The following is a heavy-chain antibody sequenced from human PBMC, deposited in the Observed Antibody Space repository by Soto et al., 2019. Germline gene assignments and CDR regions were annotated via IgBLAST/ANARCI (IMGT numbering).Heavy chain of an antibody. CDR3: ARDTSSHTTGWYYFDY. CDR1: GYTFTTYA. CDR2: INSVNGNT. V-gene: IGHV1-3*01. J-gene: IGHJ4*02. D-gene: IGHD6-19*01. Sequence: AASVKVSCKTSGYTFTTYAIHWVRQAPGQGLEWMGWINSVNGNTKYSQKFQGRVTITRDRSASTAYMELSSLRSEDTAVYYCARDTSSHTTGWYYFDYWGQGTLVTVSS.